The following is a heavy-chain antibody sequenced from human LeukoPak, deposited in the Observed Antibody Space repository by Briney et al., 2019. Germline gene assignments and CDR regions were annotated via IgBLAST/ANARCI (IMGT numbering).Heavy chain of an antibody. J-gene: IGHJ4*02. V-gene: IGHV3-48*01. Sequence: GGSLRLSCAASGFTFTSYSLNWVRQAPGRGLEWVSYISPTTIYYADSVRGRFTISRDDAKNSLYLQMNSLRAEDTAIYYCARDTAYFFDYWGQGTLVTVSS. CDR3: ARDTAYFFDY. D-gene: IGHD2-21*01. CDR2: ISPTTI. CDR1: GFTFTSYS.